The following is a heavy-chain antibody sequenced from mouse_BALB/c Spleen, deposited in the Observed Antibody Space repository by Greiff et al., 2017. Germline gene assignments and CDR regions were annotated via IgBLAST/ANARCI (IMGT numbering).Heavy chain of an antibody. D-gene: IGHD1-1*01. V-gene: IGHV1-14*01. CDR1: GYTFTSYV. Sequence: EVQLQQSGPELVKPGASVKMSCKASGYTFTSYVMHWVKQKPGQGLEWIGYINPYNDGTKYNQKFKDKATLTADKSSSTAYMQLSSLTSEDSAVYYCARSNYYGSRLYWYFDVWGRDHGHRLL. CDR3: ARSNYYGSRLYWYFDV. J-gene: IGHJ1*01. CDR2: INPYNDGT.